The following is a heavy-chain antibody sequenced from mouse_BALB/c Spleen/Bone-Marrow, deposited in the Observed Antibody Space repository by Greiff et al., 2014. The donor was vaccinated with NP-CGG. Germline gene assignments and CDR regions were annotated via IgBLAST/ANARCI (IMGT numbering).Heavy chain of an antibody. CDR3: SRITTATGAMDY. D-gene: IGHD1-2*01. J-gene: IGHJ4*01. CDR1: GFSLTSYG. Sequence: VQLVESGPGLVAPSQSLSITCTVSGFSLTSYGVHWVRQPPGKGLEWLGVIWADGSTNYNSALMSRLSISKDNSKSQVFLKMNSLQTDDTAMYYCSRITTATGAMDYWGQGTSVTVSP. V-gene: IGHV2-9*02. CDR2: IWADGST.